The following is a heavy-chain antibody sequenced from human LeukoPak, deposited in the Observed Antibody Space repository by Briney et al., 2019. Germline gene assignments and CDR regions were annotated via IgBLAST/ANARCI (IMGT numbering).Heavy chain of an antibody. CDR3: ARDATAYYYDSSGYLNAFDI. Sequence: GGSLRLSCAASGFTFNTYSMNWVRQAPGKGLEWISYISSSSTSIYYADSVKGRFTISRDNAKNSLYLQMNSLRAEDTAVYYCARDATAYYYDSSGYLNAFDIWGQGTMVTVSS. V-gene: IGHV3-21*05. CDR2: ISSSSTSI. D-gene: IGHD3-22*01. CDR1: GFTFNTYS. J-gene: IGHJ3*02.